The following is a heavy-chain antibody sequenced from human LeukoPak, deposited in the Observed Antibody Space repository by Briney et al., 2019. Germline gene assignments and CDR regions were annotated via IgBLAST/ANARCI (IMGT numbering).Heavy chain of an antibody. J-gene: IGHJ4*02. CDR2: IYPGDSDT. D-gene: IGHD6-19*01. CDR1: GYSFTGYW. Sequence: PGESLKISCKGSGYSFTGYWIGWVRQMPGKGLEWMGIIYPGDSDTRYSPSFQGQVTISADKSISTAYLQWSSLRASDTAMYYRARRSLGYSSGWCFDYWGQGTLVTVSS. CDR3: ARRSLGYSSGWCFDY. V-gene: IGHV5-51*01.